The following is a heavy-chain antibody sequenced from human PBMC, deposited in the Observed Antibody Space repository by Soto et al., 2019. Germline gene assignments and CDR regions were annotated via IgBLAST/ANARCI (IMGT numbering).Heavy chain of an antibody. CDR1: GDSINNNNFY. J-gene: IGHJ4*02. CDR2: IYHSGST. V-gene: IGHV4-31*03. Sequence: QVQLQESGPGLVKPSQTLSLTCTVSGDSINNNNFYWSWIRQYPGKGLEWIGYIYHSGSTYYNPSLKSRVTISVDTSRNQFSLKLSSVTAADTVVYYCATSSIGDSSGYFPFWGQGTLVTVSS. D-gene: IGHD3-22*01. CDR3: ATSSIGDSSGYFPF.